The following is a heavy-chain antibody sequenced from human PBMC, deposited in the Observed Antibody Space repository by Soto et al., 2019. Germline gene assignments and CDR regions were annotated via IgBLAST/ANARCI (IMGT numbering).Heavy chain of an antibody. CDR3: AKGPDAFDI. CDR2: ISYDGST. J-gene: IGHJ3*02. CDR1: GFTFSSYA. Sequence: GGSLRLSCAASGFTFSSYAMHWVRQAPGKGLEWVAVISYDGSTYYADSVKGRFTISRDNSKNTLYLQMNSLRAEDTAVYYCAKGPDAFDIWGQGTMVTVSS. V-gene: IGHV3-30-3*01.